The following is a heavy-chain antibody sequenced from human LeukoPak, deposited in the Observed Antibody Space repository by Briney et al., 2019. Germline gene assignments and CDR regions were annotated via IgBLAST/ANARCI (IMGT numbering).Heavy chain of an antibody. CDR2: INSSGNT. D-gene: IGHD3-22*01. CDR1: GDSIRSYY. J-gene: IGHJ4*02. CDR3: ARQIYDTGSYRIDY. Sequence: PSETLSLTCTVSGDSIRSYYWSWIRQPPGKGLEWIVYINSSGNTKHNPSLKSRVTISSDTSKNQFSLKLSSVTAADTALYYRARQIYDTGSYRIDYWGQGILVTVSS. V-gene: IGHV4-59*08.